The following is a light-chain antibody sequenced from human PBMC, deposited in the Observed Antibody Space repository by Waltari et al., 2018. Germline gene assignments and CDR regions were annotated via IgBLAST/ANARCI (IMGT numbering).Light chain of an antibody. CDR1: QDIRKN. CDR3: QQYANLPLT. V-gene: IGKV1-33*01. CDR2: DAS. J-gene: IGKJ4*01. Sequence: DIQMTQSPSSLSAFVGVRVTITCQASQDIRKNLNWFQQKPGKAPQVLIFDASNSQAAVPSRFSGSGSGTDFAFTISSLQPEDIGTYFCQQYANLPLTFGGGTRVEIK.